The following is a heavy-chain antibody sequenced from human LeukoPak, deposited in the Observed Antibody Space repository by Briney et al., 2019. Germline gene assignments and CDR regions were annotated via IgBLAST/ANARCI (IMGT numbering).Heavy chain of an antibody. CDR2: INPNSGGT. J-gene: IGHJ3*02. D-gene: IGHD6-13*01. V-gene: IGHV1-2*02. CDR1: GFSFSNHY. CDR3: ASIAAAGEAFDI. Sequence: ASVKVSCQASGFSFSNHYMHWVRQAPGQGLEWMGWINPNSGGTNYAQKFQGRVTMTRDTSIRTAYMELSRLRSDDTAVYYCASIAAAGEAFDIWGQGTMVTVSS.